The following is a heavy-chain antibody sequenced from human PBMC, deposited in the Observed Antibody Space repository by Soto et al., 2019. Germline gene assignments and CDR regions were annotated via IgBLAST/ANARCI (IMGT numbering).Heavy chain of an antibody. CDR3: AKSLQDCCSSRNPYYYYGMDV. V-gene: IGHV3-9*01. CDR1: GFTFDDYA. D-gene: IGHD2-2*01. Sequence: EVQLVESGGGLVQPGRSLRLSCAASGFTFDDYAMHWVRQAPGKGLEWVSGISWNSGSIGYADSVKGRFTISRDNAKNSLYLHMNSLRAEDTALYYCAKSLQDCCSSRNPYYYYGMDVWGQGTTVIVSS. CDR2: ISWNSGSI. J-gene: IGHJ6*02.